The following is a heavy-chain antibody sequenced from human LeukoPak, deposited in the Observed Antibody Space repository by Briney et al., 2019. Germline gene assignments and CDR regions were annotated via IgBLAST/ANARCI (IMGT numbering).Heavy chain of an antibody. CDR2: ISGSGGST. CDR1: GFTFSSYA. D-gene: IGHD6-19*01. V-gene: IGHV3-23*01. J-gene: IGHJ4*02. Sequence: PGGSLRLSCAASGFTFSSYAMSWVRQAPGKGLEWVSAISGSGGSTCYADSVKGRFTISRDNSKNTLYLQMNSLRAEDTAVYYCAKDRQWLVRYFDYWGQGTLVTVSS. CDR3: AKDRQWLVRYFDY.